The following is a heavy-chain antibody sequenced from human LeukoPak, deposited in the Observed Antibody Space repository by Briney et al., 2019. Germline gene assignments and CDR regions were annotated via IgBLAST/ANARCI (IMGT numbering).Heavy chain of an antibody. CDR3: AREGRGAYDAFDI. V-gene: IGHV4-4*02. CDR1: GGSISSSNW. J-gene: IGHJ3*02. Sequence: KASETLSLTCAVSGGSISSSNWWSWVRQPPGKGLEWIGEINHSGSTNYNPSLKSRVTISVDTSKNQFSLKLSSVTAADTAVYYCAREGRGAYDAFDIWGQGTMVTVSS. D-gene: IGHD3-10*01. CDR2: INHSGST.